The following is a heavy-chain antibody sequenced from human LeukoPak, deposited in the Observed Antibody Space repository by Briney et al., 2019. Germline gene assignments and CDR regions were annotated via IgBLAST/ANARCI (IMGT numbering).Heavy chain of an antibody. CDR3: ASGSYYRY. J-gene: IGHJ4*02. CDR1: GGSISSYY. D-gene: IGHD1-26*01. Sequence: SETLSLTCTVSGGSISSYYWSWIRQPPGKGLEWIGYIYYSGSTNYNPSLKSRVTISVDTSKNQFSLKLSSVTAADTAVYYCASGSYYRYWGQGTLVTVSS. V-gene: IGHV4-59*12. CDR2: IYYSGST.